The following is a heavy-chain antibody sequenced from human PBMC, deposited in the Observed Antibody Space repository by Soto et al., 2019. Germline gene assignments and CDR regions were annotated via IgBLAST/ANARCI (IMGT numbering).Heavy chain of an antibody. V-gene: IGHV2-70*01. Sequence: GSGPTLVNPRQTLTLTCTLSGFSLTTSGMCVTWIRQPPGKALEWLALIDWGDDKYYNTSLMTRLTLSKDTSTNQVVLTMNNMDPVDTGTYYCARMLKGGTFDFFQIDYWGQGTLVTVSS. CDR3: ARMLKGGTFDFFQIDY. CDR1: GFSLTTSGMC. CDR2: IDWGDDK. J-gene: IGHJ4*02. D-gene: IGHD3-9*01.